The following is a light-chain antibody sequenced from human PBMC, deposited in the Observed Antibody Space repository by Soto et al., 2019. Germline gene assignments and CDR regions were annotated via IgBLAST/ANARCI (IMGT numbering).Light chain of an antibody. V-gene: IGLV3-21*02. CDR2: DDS. CDR3: REWDSINDHSV. J-gene: IGLJ1*01. Sequence: SYELTQAPWVSVAPGQTASITWWGHNIGSKTVHWYRQTPGQAPVLVVYDDSDRPSGITERFSGSNSGNTATLTISRVEVGHEAYYYCREWDSINDHSVFGTATKVTVL. CDR1: NIGSKT.